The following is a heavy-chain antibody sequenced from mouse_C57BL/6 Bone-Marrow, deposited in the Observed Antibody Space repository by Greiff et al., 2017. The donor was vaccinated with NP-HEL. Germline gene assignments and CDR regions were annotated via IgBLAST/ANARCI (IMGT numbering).Heavy chain of an antibody. CDR3: ARDAGGSYFDV. V-gene: IGHV7-1*01. CDR2: SRNKANDYTT. CDR1: GFTFSDFY. Sequence: EVQVVESGGGLVQSGRSLRLSCATSGFTFSDFYMEWVRQAPGKGLEWIAASRNKANDYTTEYSASVKGRFIVSRDTSQSILYLQMNALRAEDTAIYYCARDAGGSYFDVWGTGTTVTVSS. J-gene: IGHJ1*03.